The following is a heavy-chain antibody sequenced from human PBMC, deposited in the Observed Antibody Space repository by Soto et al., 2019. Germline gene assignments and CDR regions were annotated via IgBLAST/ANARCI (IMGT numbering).Heavy chain of an antibody. CDR3: AGEKGSTTPGQYFDY. J-gene: IGHJ4*02. D-gene: IGHD1-26*01. CDR2: IIPIFGTA. V-gene: IGHV1-69*01. CDR1: GGTFSSYA. Sequence: QVQLVQSGAEVKKPGSSVKVSCKASGGTFSSYAISWVRQAPGQGLEWMGGIIPIFGTANYAQKFQGRVTNTAEESTNTALKGLRNLGSEETAVYFCAGEKGSTTPGQYFDYWGQGTLVTVSS.